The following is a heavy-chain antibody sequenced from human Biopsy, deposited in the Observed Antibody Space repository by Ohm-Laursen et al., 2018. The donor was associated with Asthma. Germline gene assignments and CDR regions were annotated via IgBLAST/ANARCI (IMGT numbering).Heavy chain of an antibody. J-gene: IGHJ6*02. CDR1: GGSMTPTSRY. D-gene: IGHD3-3*01. Sequence: SETLSLTCTVSGGSMTPTSRYWDWIRQAPGKGLEWNGYISYGGKTSYNPSLKNRVTISRDTWQNRFSLRLPTVTAADTAVYFCARRITIFGVVQKDHGMDAWGQGTTVIVSS. CDR3: ARRITIFGVVQKDHGMDA. CDR2: ISYGGKT. V-gene: IGHV4-39*01.